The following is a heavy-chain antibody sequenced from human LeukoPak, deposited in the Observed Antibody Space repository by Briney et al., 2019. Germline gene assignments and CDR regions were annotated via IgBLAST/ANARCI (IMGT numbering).Heavy chain of an antibody. Sequence: SETLSLTCAVSGGSISSGGYSWSWIRQPPGKGLEWIGYIYHSGSTYYNPSLKSRVTISVDRSKNQFSLKLSSVTAADTAVYYCARALWFGEYRKGWFDPWGQETLVTVSS. D-gene: IGHD3-10*01. CDR3: ARALWFGEYRKGWFDP. CDR1: GGSISSGGYS. J-gene: IGHJ5*02. CDR2: IYHSGST. V-gene: IGHV4-30-2*01.